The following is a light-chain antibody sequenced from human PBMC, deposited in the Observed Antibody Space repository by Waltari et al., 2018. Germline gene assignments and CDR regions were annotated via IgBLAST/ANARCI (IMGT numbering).Light chain of an antibody. CDR3: VLYLGSDTWV. J-gene: IGLJ3*02. V-gene: IGLV8-61*01. CDR1: SGSVSTNYY. CDR2: NTY. Sequence: QTVVTQEPSFSVSPGGTVTLTCGLTSGSVSTNYYPCWYQQNPGQAPRALIYNTYSRSSGVPDRFSGSILGNKAALTITGAQADDESDYYCVLYLGSDTWVFGGGTKLTVL.